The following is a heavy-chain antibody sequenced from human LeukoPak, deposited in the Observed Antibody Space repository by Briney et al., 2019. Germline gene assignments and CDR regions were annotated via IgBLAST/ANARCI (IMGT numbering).Heavy chain of an antibody. Sequence: ASVKVSCKASGYTFTSYGISWVRQAPGQGLEWMGWISVYNGNTNYAQKLQGRVTMTTDTSTSTAYMELRSLRSDDTAVYYCARDAYCSSTSCYDGSWFDPWGQGTLVTVSS. V-gene: IGHV1-18*01. D-gene: IGHD2-2*01. J-gene: IGHJ5*02. CDR1: GYTFTSYG. CDR2: ISVYNGNT. CDR3: ARDAYCSSTSCYDGSWFDP.